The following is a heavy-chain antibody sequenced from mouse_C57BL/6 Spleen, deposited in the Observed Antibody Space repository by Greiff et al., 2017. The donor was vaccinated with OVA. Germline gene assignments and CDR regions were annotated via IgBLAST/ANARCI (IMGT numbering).Heavy chain of an antibody. CDR3: ARSYYGSSYWYYDV. D-gene: IGHD1-1*01. Sequence: QVQLKESGAELVKPGASVKMSCKASGYTFTSYWITWVKQRPGQGLEWIGDIYPGSGSTNYNEKFKSKATLTVDTSSSTADMQLSSLTSEDSAVYYSARSYYGSSYWYYDVWGTGTTVTVSS. V-gene: IGHV1-55*01. CDR1: GYTFTSYW. J-gene: IGHJ1*03. CDR2: IYPGSGST.